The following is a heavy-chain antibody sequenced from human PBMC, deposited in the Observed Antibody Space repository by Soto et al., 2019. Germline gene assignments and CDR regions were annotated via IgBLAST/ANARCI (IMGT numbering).Heavy chain of an antibody. V-gene: IGHV3-7*01. J-gene: IGHJ4*02. CDR1: GFSFSSYW. CDR3: ARFYSSGWXDY. Sequence: GGSLRLSCAASGFSFSSYWMSWVRQSPGKGLEWVANIKQDGSEKYYVDSVKGRFTISRDNAKNSLYLQMNSLRAEDTAVYYCARFYSSGWXDYWGQGTLVTAPQ. D-gene: IGHD6-19*01. CDR2: IKQDGSEK.